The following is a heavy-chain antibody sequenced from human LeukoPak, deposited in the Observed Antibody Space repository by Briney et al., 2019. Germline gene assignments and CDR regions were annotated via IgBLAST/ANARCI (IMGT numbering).Heavy chain of an antibody. CDR3: ARGYYYDSSGYYPSGGEAFDI. D-gene: IGHD3-22*01. CDR1: GGSISSYY. V-gene: IGHV4-59*01. CDR2: IYYSGST. Sequence: SETLSLTCTVSGGSISSYYWSWIRQPPGKGLEWIGCIYYSGSTNYNPSLKSRVTISVDTSKNQFSLKLSSVTAADTAVYYCARGYYYDSSGYYPSGGEAFDIWGQGTMVTVSS. J-gene: IGHJ3*02.